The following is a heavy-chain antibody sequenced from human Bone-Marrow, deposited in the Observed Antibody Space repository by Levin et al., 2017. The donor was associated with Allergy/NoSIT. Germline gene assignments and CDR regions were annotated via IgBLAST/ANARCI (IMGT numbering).Heavy chain of an antibody. V-gene: IGHV3-48*04. CDR3: ARDEESYGDAFDI. CDR2: ISSRRTTL. J-gene: IGHJ3*02. Sequence: GGSLRLSCASSGFTFSSYGMIWVRQAPGKGLEWLSYISSRRTTLYYADSVKGRFTISRDDAKNTLYLQMSSLRPEDTAIYYCARDEESYGDAFDIWGQGTMVTVSS. CDR1: GFTFSSYG. D-gene: IGHD3-10*01.